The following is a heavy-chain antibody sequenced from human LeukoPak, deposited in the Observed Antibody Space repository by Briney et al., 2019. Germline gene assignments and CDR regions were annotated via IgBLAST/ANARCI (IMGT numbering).Heavy chain of an antibody. CDR3: AKNGDRGAYCSGGTCYPYYYYYMDV. V-gene: IGHV3-23*01. CDR2: ISTTGGTT. J-gene: IGHJ6*03. D-gene: IGHD2-15*01. CDR1: GLTFSSYG. Sequence: SGGSLRLSCAASGLTFSSYGMSWVRQAPGRGLEWVSAISTTGGTTYYADSVRGRFTISRDNSRNTLYLQMNSLRAEDTAIYYCAKNGDRGAYCSGGTCYPYYYYYMDVWGKGTTVTVS.